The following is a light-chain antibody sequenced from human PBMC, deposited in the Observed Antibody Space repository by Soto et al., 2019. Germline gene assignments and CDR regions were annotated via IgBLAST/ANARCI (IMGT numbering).Light chain of an antibody. CDR2: EVS. CDR1: SSDVGSYNR. CDR3: SLYTSSSTYWV. V-gene: IGLV2-18*01. Sequence: QSALTQPPSVSGSPGQSVTISCTGTSSDVGSYNRVSWYQQPPGTAPKLMIYEVSNRPSGVPDRFSGSKSGNTASLTISGLQAEDEADYYCSLYTSSSTYWVFGGGTPLTVL. J-gene: IGLJ3*02.